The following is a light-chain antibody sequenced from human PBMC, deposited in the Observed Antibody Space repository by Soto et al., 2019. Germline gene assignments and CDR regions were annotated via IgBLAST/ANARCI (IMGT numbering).Light chain of an antibody. V-gene: IGLV2-14*01. CDR2: EVS. CDR1: SSDICSNNY. J-gene: IGLJ3*02. CDR3: SSYTTTTRL. Sequence: QSALTQPASVSGSPGQSITISCTGTSSDICSNNYVSWFQQRPGKAPTLIIYEVSNRPSGVSSHFSGSKSGNTASLTISGLLPEDEAECYCSSYTTTTRLFGGGTKLTVL.